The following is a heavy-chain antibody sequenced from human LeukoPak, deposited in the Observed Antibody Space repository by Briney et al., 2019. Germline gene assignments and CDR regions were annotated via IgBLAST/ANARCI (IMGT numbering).Heavy chain of an antibody. D-gene: IGHD3-22*01. Sequence: GGSLRLFCAASGFIFSSSAMSWVRQAPGKGLEWVSTIRGNDDKTYYTDSVKGRFTISRDNSKNTLYLQMNSLRAEDTAVYYCAREYDSSGYYRWPLDYWGQGTLVTVAS. J-gene: IGHJ4*02. CDR3: AREYDSSGYYRWPLDY. CDR1: GFIFSSSA. CDR2: IRGNDDKT. V-gene: IGHV3-23*01.